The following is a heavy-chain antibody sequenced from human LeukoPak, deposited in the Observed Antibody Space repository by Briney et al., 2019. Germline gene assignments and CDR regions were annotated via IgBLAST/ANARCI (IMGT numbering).Heavy chain of an antibody. CDR2: IYHSGST. CDR3: ARGDCSGGSCDAFDI. J-gene: IGHJ3*02. D-gene: IGHD2-15*01. Sequence: SQTLSLTCAVSGGSISSGGYSWSWIRQPPGKGLGWIGYIYHSGSTYYNPSLKSRVTISVDRSKNQFSLKLSSVTAADTAVYYCARGDCSGGSCDAFDIWGQGTMVTVSS. CDR1: GGSISSGGYS. V-gene: IGHV4-30-2*01.